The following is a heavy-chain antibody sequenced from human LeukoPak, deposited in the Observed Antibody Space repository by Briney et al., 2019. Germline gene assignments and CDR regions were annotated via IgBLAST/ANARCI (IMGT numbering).Heavy chain of an antibody. Sequence: ASVKVSCKASGYTFTSCAMHWVRQAPGQRLEWMGWINAGNGNTKYSQKFQGRVTITRDTSASTAYMELSSLRSEDTAVYYCARDLSSGWSNFDYWGQGTLVTVSS. V-gene: IGHV1-3*01. CDR3: ARDLSSGWSNFDY. CDR2: INAGNGNT. D-gene: IGHD6-19*01. J-gene: IGHJ4*02. CDR1: GYTFTSCA.